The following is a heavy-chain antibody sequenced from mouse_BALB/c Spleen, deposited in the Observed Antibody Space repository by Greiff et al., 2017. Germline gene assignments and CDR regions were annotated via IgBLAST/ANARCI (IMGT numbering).Heavy chain of an antibody. D-gene: IGHD2-3*01. V-gene: IGHV1-7*01. Sequence: QVQLQQSGAELAKPGASVKMSCKASGYTFTSYWMHWVKQRPGQGLEWIGYINPSTGYTEYNQKFKDKATLTADKSSSTAYMQLSSLTSEDSAVYYCARRPYDGALGDYWGQGTTLTVSS. CDR2: INPSTGYT. CDR3: ARRPYDGALGDY. J-gene: IGHJ2*01. CDR1: GYTFTSYW.